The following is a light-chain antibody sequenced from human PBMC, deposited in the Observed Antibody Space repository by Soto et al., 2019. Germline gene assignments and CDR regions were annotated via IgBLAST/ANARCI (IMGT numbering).Light chain of an antibody. J-gene: IGKJ5*01. CDR2: DAS. CDR1: QGISDY. Sequence: DIQMTQSPSSLSTSVGDRVTITCQASQGISDYLNWYQQKPGKAPNLLIYDASNLAAGAPSRFSGSGSGTHFTFTISSLQPEDVATYYCQHYDDLPMTFGQGTRLEIK. CDR3: QHYDDLPMT. V-gene: IGKV1-33*01.